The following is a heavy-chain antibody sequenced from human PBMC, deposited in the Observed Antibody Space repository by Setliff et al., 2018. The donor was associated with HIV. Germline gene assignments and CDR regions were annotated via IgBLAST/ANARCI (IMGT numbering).Heavy chain of an antibody. V-gene: IGHV3-30*02. D-gene: IGHD5-18*01. CDR1: GFTFSSYG. CDR2: IRYDGTYK. J-gene: IGHJ4*02. CDR3: AKGGYSYGYAAELNFDY. Sequence: GGSLRLSCAASGFTFSSYGMHWVRQAPGKGLEWVAFIRYDGTYKYYADSVKGRFTISRDNAKNSLYLQMNSLRTEDTALYYCAKGGYSYGYAAELNFDYWGQGTLVTVSS.